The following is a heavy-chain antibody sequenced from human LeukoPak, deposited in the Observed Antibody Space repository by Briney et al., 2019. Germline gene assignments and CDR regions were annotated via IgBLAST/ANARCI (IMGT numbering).Heavy chain of an antibody. CDR3: AELGITMIGGV. CDR2: ISSSGSTI. V-gene: IGHV3-48*03. D-gene: IGHD3-10*02. Sequence: GGPLRPSCAAFGFTFISYEMDWVGQAPGKGLEWVSYISSSGSTIYYADSVKGRFTISRDNAKNSLYLQMNSLRAEDTAVYYCAELGITMIGGVWGKGTTV. J-gene: IGHJ6*03. CDR1: GFTFISYE.